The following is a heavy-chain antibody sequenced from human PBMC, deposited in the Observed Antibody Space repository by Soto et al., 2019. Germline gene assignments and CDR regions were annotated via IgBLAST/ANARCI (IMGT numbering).Heavy chain of an antibody. CDR3: ARVLRYFDWLLSPLGY. V-gene: IGHV1-3*01. Sequence: ASVKVSCKASGYTFTSYAMHWVRQAPGQRLEWMGWINAGNGNTKYSQKFQGRVTITRDTSASTAYMELSSLRSEDTAVYYCARVLRYFDWLLSPLGYWGQGTLVPVSS. CDR2: INAGNGNT. D-gene: IGHD3-9*01. J-gene: IGHJ4*02. CDR1: GYTFTSYA.